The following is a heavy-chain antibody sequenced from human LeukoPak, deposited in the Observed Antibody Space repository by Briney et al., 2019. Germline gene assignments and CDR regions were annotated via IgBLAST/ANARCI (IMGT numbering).Heavy chain of an antibody. J-gene: IGHJ4*02. D-gene: IGHD1-26*01. Sequence: GASVKVSCKASGYTFTSYGISWVRQAPGQGLEWMGWISAYNGNTNYVQNLQGRVTITTDTSTSTAYMELRSLTSDDTAVYFCAREESIGRYQFLHDSWGQGTLVTVSS. V-gene: IGHV1-18*01. CDR1: GYTFTSYG. CDR2: ISAYNGNT. CDR3: AREESIGRYQFLHDS.